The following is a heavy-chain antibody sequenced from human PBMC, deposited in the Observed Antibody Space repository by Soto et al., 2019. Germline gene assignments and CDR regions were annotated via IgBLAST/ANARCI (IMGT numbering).Heavy chain of an antibody. CDR3: ARDHNYDFWSGYHWFDP. Sequence: QVQLQESGPGLVKPSETLSLTCTVSGGSVSSGSYYWSWIRQPPGKGLEWIGYIYYSGSTNYDPSLKSRVTVSVNTSKHQFALKLSSVTAAAPAVYYCARDHNYDFWSGYHWFDPWGQGTLVTVSS. CDR2: IYYSGST. V-gene: IGHV4-61*01. CDR1: GGSVSSGSYY. D-gene: IGHD3-3*01. J-gene: IGHJ5*02.